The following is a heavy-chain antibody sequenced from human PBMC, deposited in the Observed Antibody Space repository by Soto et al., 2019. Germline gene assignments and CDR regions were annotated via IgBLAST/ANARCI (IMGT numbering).Heavy chain of an antibody. D-gene: IGHD5-18*01. J-gene: IGHJ4*02. Sequence: EVQLVESGGGVVRPGGSLRLSCAASGFTFDDYGMSWVRQAPGKGLEWVSSINWNGGSTGYADSVKGRFTISRDNAKNSLYLQMNSLRAEDTALYYCSKIGYSYGSPYFDYWGQGTLVTVSS. CDR1: GFTFDDYG. CDR2: INWNGGST. CDR3: SKIGYSYGSPYFDY. V-gene: IGHV3-20*04.